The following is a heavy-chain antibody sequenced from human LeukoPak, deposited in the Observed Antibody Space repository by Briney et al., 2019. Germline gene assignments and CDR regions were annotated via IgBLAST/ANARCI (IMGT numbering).Heavy chain of an antibody. CDR3: ASSYGSSAYYPFDY. Sequence: GGSLRLTCVASGFAFRNNAMSWVRQAPGKGLEWVSLISDSGGSTNYADSVKGRFTISRDNSKNTLYLQMNTLRAEDTAIYYCASSYGSSAYYPFDYWGQGTLVTVFS. CDR2: ISDSGGST. D-gene: IGHD3-22*01. V-gene: IGHV3-23*01. J-gene: IGHJ4*02. CDR1: GFAFRNNA.